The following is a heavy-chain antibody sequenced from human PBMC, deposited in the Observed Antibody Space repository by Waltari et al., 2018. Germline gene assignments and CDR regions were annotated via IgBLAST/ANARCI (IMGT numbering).Heavy chain of an antibody. CDR2: IYYNGYT. J-gene: IGHJ2*01. CDR1: GGSSY. V-gene: IGHV4-59*01. CDR3: ARRGTRWYFDL. Sequence: QVQLQESGPGLVKPSETLSLTCTVSGGSSYWTWIRQPPGKGLEWIGSIYYNGYTTYSPSLQSRFTISLDTSKNQFSLKLTSVTAADTALYYCARRGTRWYFDLWGRGTLVTVSS. D-gene: IGHD2-2*01.